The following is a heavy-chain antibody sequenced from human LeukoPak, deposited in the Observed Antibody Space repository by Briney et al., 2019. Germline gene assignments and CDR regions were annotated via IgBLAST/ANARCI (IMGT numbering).Heavy chain of an antibody. CDR3: ARDRTLYYYDSSGDLYGMDV. D-gene: IGHD3-22*01. V-gene: IGHV1-46*01. CDR1: GYTFTSYY. CDR2: INPSGGST. Sequence: ASVKVSCKASGYTFTSYYMHWVRQAPGQGLEWMGIINPSGGSTSYAQKFQGRVTMTRDTSTSTAYMELRSLRSDDTAVYYCARDRTLYYYDSSGDLYGMDVWGQGTTVTVSS. J-gene: IGHJ6*02.